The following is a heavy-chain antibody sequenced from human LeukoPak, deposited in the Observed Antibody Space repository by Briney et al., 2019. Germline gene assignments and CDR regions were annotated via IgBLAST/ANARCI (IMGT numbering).Heavy chain of an antibody. V-gene: IGHV1-3*01. D-gene: IGHD4-17*01. J-gene: IGHJ2*01. CDR2: INVANGRT. Sequence: ASAKVSCKASGYTFTRYAIHWVRQAPGQRFEWMGWINVANGRTKYSQKLQGRVTISRDTSASTAYMELSSLRSEDTAVYYCARDGATVTDWYFDLWGRGTLVTVSS. CDR3: ARDGATVTDWYFDL. CDR1: GYTFTRYA.